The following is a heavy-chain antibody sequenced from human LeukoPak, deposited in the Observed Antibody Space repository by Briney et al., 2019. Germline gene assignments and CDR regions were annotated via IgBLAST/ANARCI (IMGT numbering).Heavy chain of an antibody. CDR2: INPCGGST. Sequence: ASVKVSCKASGYTFTSYYMHWVRQALGQGLEWMGRINPCGGSTSYAQKFQGRVTMTRDMSTSTVYMELSSLRSEDTAVYYCARDSYYYGSGSYYNVGYYYYMDVWGKGTTVTVSS. V-gene: IGHV1-46*01. D-gene: IGHD3-10*01. J-gene: IGHJ6*03. CDR3: ARDSYYYGSGSYYNVGYYYYMDV. CDR1: GYTFTSYY.